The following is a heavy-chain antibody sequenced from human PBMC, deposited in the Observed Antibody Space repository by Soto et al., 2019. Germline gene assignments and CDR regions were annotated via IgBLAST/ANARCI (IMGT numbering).Heavy chain of an antibody. CDR3: ATPKEAASGDTLDY. V-gene: IGHV1-69*01. J-gene: IGHJ4*02. CDR1: VGTLSGYA. CDR2: IIPTFRTA. Sequence: QLQLVQSGAGVKKPGSSVKVSCTASVGTLSGYAISWVRQAPGQGLAWMGGIIPTFRTANYAQKVQGRVTNAAAETTSTADMELSSLRSEDTAVYYCATPKEAASGDTLDYWGQGTLVTVSS. D-gene: IGHD6-13*01.